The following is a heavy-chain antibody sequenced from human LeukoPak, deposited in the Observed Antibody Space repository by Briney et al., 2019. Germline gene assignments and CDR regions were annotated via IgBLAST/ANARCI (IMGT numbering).Heavy chain of an antibody. V-gene: IGHV4-59*01. CDR3: AREAVALPFDP. CDR2: IHYSGNT. D-gene: IGHD2/OR15-2a*01. Sequence: PSETLSLTCTVSGGSISGYYWVWIRQTPGKGLEWIGFIHYSGNTRYNPSLKSRVAMSVDTSKNQFSLSLSSVTAADTAVYYCAREAVALPFDPWGQGILVAVSS. J-gene: IGHJ5*02. CDR1: GGSISGYY.